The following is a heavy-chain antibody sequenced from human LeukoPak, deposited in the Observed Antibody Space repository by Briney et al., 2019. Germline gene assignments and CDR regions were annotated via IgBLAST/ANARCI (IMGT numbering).Heavy chain of an antibody. CDR2: IIPIFGTA. J-gene: IGHJ3*02. CDR3: ARKYCSGGSCYAYHDAFDI. CDR1: GGTFSSYA. D-gene: IGHD2-15*01. V-gene: IGHV1-69*13. Sequence: SVKVSCKASGGTFSSYAISWVRPAPGQGLEWVGGIIPIFGTANYAQKFQGRGTVTADESTSTAYMELSSLRSEDTAVYYCARKYCSGGSCYAYHDAFDIWGQGTMVTVSS.